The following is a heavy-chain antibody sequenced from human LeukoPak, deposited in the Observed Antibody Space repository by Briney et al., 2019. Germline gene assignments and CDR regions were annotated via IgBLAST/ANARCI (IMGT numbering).Heavy chain of an antibody. CDR2: IIPIFGTA. V-gene: IGHV1-69*05. J-gene: IGHJ5*02. CDR3: ARQGEEYCSSTSCPWFDP. D-gene: IGHD2-2*01. Sequence: GASVKVSCKASGGTFSSYAISWVRQAPGQGLEWMGGIIPIFGTANYAQKFQGRVTITTDESTSTAYMELSSLRSEDTAVYYRARQGEEYCSSTSCPWFDPWGQGTLVTVSS. CDR1: GGTFSSYA.